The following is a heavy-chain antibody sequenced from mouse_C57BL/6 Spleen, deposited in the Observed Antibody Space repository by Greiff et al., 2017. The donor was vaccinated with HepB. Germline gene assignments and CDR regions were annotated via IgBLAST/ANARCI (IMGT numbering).Heavy chain of an antibody. CDR3: ASKGDWFAY. Sequence: VQLQQSGPELVKPGASVKISCKASGYTFTDYYMNWVKQSHGKSLEWIGDINPNNGGTSYNQKFKGKATLTVEKSSSTAYMELRSLTSEDSAVYYCASKGDWFAYWGQGTLVTVSA. CDR2: INPNNGGT. D-gene: IGHD1-3*01. V-gene: IGHV1-26*01. J-gene: IGHJ3*01. CDR1: GYTFTDYY.